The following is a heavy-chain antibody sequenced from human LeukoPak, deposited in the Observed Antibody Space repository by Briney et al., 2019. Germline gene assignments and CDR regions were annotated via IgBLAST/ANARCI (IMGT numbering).Heavy chain of an antibody. CDR2: ISGVASDI. CDR1: GFTFSDYY. V-gene: IGHV3-11*01. CDR3: ARGGAQGMDV. D-gene: IGHD1-26*01. J-gene: IGHJ6*02. Sequence: GGSLRLSCAASGFTFSDYYMTWIRQAPGKGLEWVSYISGVASDIYYADSVRGRFSISRDNAKNSVYLQMNSLRAEDTAVYYCARGGAQGMDVWGQGTTVTVSS.